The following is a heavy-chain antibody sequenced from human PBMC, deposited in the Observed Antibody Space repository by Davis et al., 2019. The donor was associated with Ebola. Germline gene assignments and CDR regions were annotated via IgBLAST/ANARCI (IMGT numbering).Heavy chain of an antibody. Sequence: PSETLSLTCTVSGGSISRGGSYWTWIRQHPGKGLEWIGYIYYSGSTNYNPSLKSRLTISVDKSKNQFSLKLSSATPADTAVYYCARGGVEYHSGWYWLHPWGQGTLVTVSS. V-gene: IGHV4-61*08. CDR3: ARGGVEYHSGWYWLHP. CDR2: IYYSGST. J-gene: IGHJ5*02. D-gene: IGHD6-19*01. CDR1: GGSISRGGSY.